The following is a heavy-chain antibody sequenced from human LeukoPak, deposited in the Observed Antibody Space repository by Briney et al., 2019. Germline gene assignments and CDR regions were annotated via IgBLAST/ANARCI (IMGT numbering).Heavy chain of an antibody. J-gene: IGHJ4*02. CDR3: ATYDDWGRSSYYFDY. CDR1: GGSISSSSYY. D-gene: IGHD3-16*01. V-gene: IGHV4-39*01. CDR2: IYYSGST. Sequence: SETLSLTCTVSGGSISSSSYYWGWIRQPPGKGLEWIGSIYYSGSTYYNPSLKSRVTISVDTSKNQFSLKLSSVTAADTAVYYCATYDDWGRSSYYFDYWGQGTLVTVSS.